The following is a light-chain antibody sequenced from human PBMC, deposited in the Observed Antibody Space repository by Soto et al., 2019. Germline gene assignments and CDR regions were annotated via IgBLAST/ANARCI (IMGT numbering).Light chain of an antibody. Sequence: DLQLTQSPSFLSASVGDRVTITCRASQGINDYLAWYQQKPGKAPKLVIYAASTLQSEVPSRFSGSASGTEFTLTISSLQPEDFATYYCQQFNTYPLTFGGGTKVEV. CDR1: QGINDY. V-gene: IGKV1-9*01. CDR2: AAS. CDR3: QQFNTYPLT. J-gene: IGKJ4*01.